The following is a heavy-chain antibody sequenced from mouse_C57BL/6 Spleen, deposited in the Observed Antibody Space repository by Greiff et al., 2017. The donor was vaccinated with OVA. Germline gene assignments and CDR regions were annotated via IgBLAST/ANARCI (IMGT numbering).Heavy chain of an antibody. Sequence: QVQLQQPGAELVKPGASVKLSCKASGYTFTSYWMQWVKQRPGQGLEWIGEIDPSDSSTNYNQKFKGQATLPVDTSSRTAYMQLISLTSEDSAVYYCASKTYYNAMDYWGQGTSVTVSS. CDR1: GYTFTSYW. V-gene: IGHV1-50*01. J-gene: IGHJ4*01. D-gene: IGHD2-12*01. CDR3: ASKTYYNAMDY. CDR2: IDPSDSST.